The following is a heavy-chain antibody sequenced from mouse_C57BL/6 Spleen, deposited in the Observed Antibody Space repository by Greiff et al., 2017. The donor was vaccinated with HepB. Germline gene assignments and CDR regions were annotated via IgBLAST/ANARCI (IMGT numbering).Heavy chain of an antibody. CDR3: ARGLRFAY. CDR1: GFTFSDYY. CDR2: INYDGSST. V-gene: IGHV5-16*01. D-gene: IGHD2-4*01. J-gene: IGHJ3*01. Sequence: EVQWVESEGGLVQPGSSMKLSCTASGFTFSDYYMAWVRQVPEKGLEWVANINYDGSSTYYLDSLKSRFIISRDNAKNILYLQMSSLKSEDTATYYCARGLRFAYWGQGTLVTVSA.